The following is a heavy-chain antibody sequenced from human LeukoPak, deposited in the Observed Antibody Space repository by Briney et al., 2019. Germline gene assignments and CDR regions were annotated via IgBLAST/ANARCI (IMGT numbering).Heavy chain of an antibody. CDR1: AYTFTNYG. CDR2: ISAHNGNT. V-gene: IGHV1-18*01. CDR3: ARDGYFDH. Sequence: ASVKVSCKASAYTFTNYGIAWVRQAPGQGLEGMGWISAHNGNTNYAQKLQGRVTMTTDTATSTAYMELRSLASDDTAVYYGARDGYFDHWGQGTLVTVSS. J-gene: IGHJ4*02.